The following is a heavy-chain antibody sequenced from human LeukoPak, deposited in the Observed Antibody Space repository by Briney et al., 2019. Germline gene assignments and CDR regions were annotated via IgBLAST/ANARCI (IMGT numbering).Heavy chain of an antibody. J-gene: IGHJ3*02. CDR3: AREDFEGSGTPSGAFDI. CDR2: IYYSGST. CDR1: GGSISSYY. D-gene: IGHD3-10*01. V-gene: IGHV4-59*01. Sequence: SETLSLTCTVSGGSISSYYWSWIRQPPGKGLEWIGYIYYSGSTNYNPSLKSRVTISVDTSKNQFSLKLSSVTAADTAVYYCAREDFEGSGTPSGAFDIWGQGTMVTVFS.